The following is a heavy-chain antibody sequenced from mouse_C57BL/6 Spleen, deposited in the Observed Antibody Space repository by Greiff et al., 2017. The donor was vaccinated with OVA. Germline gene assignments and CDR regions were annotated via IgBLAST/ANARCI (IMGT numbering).Heavy chain of an antibody. V-gene: IGHV2-6-1*01. CDR1: GFSLTSYG. D-gene: IGHD2-4*01. J-gene: IGHJ4*01. Sequence: VKVVESGPGLVAPSQSLSITCTVSGFSLTSYGVHWVRQPPGKGLEWLVVIWSDGSTTYNSALKSRLSISKDNSKSQVFLKMNSLQTDDTAMYYCARHSGLRRDYYAMDYWGQGTSVTVSS. CDR3: ARHSGLRRDYYAMDY. CDR2: IWSDGST.